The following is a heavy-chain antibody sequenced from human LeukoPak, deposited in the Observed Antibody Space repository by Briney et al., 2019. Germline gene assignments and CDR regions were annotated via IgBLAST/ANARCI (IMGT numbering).Heavy chain of an antibody. J-gene: IGHJ6*04. CDR2: SFHSGST. Sequence: KPAETLSLTCAVSGYSISSGDYWGWSRQPPGEGLGGVGSSFHSGSTYYNPALKGRVNMSVDTSKNQISLKLSSVTAADTAVYYCARASGSYGSGSYYYYGMDVWGKGTTVTVSS. V-gene: IGHV4-38-2*01. CDR1: GYSISSGDY. D-gene: IGHD3-10*01. CDR3: ARASGSYGSGSYYYYGMDV.